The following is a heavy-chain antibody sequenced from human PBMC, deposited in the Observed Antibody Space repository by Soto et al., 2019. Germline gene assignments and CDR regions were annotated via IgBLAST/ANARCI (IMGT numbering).Heavy chain of an antibody. CDR3: TTGKGY. Sequence: EVQLVESGGGLVKPGESLRLSCAASGFTFTNAWMNWVRQAPGKGLEWVDRIRSKTDGGTPDYAAPVKGRFTISRDDSKNTLYVQMNSLKTEDTAIYYCTTGKGYWGQGTLVTVSS. V-gene: IGHV3-15*07. J-gene: IGHJ4*02. CDR1: GFTFTNAW. CDR2: IRSKTDGGTP.